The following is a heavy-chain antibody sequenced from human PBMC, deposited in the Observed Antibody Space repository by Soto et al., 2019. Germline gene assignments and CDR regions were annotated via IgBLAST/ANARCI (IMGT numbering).Heavy chain of an antibody. Sequence: GASVKVSCKASGYTFTSYGIIWVRQAPGQGLEWMGWISANNGNTNYAQKLQGRVTMTTDTSTSTADMELRSLRSDDTAVYYCARDRGSYALDYWGQGTLVTVSS. D-gene: IGHD1-26*01. CDR3: ARDRGSYALDY. J-gene: IGHJ4*02. CDR1: GYTFTSYG. CDR2: ISANNGNT. V-gene: IGHV1-18*01.